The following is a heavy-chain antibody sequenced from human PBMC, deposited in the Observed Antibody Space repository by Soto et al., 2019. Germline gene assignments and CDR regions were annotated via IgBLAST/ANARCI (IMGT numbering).Heavy chain of an antibody. J-gene: IGHJ4*02. D-gene: IGHD1-26*01. CDR1: GYTFTSYG. CDR2: ISAHNGNT. V-gene: IGHV1-18*01. CDR3: ARDKIKGAPDYLDS. Sequence: QVHLVQSGAEVKKPGASVKVSCKASGYTFTSYGITWVRQAPGQGLEWMGWISAHNGNTDYAQKLQGRVIVTRDTSTSTAYMELRSLISDDTAVYYCARDKIKGAPDYLDSWGQGTLVTVSS.